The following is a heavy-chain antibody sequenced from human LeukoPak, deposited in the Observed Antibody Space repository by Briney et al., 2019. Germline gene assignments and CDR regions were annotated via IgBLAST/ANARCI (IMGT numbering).Heavy chain of an antibody. Sequence: SETLSLTCAVYGGSFSGYYWSWIRQPPGKGLEWIGSVYHSGSTYYNPSLKSRVTISIDTSKNQFSLKLTSVTAADTAVYYCARHGYCGGDCYLFDYWGQGTLVTVSS. CDR1: GGSFSGYY. D-gene: IGHD2-21*01. CDR3: ARHGYCGGDCYLFDY. CDR2: VYHSGST. J-gene: IGHJ4*02. V-gene: IGHV4-34*01.